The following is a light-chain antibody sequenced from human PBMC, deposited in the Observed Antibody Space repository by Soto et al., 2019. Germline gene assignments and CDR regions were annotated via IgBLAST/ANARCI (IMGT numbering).Light chain of an antibody. CDR3: QQSFTTWLT. Sequence: DIQMTQSPSSLSASVGDRVTIICRASQSIDTYLNWYQQKPGKAPNLLIYAASNLQSGVPSRFSGSGFGTYFTLTISSLQPEDFATYYCQQSFTTWLTFGGGTKVEIK. J-gene: IGKJ4*01. CDR1: QSIDTY. CDR2: AAS. V-gene: IGKV1-39*01.